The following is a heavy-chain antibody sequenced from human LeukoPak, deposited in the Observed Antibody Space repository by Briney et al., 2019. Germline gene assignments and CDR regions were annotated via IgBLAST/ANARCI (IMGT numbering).Heavy chain of an antibody. D-gene: IGHD3-10*01. J-gene: IGHJ4*02. Sequence: SETLSLTCAVYGGSFSGYYWSWIRQPPGKGLEWIGEINHSGSTNYNPSLKSRVTISVDTSKNQLSLKLSSVTAADTAVYYCAKGTMVRGVLRLWGQGTLVTVSS. CDR3: AKGTMVRGVLRL. CDR1: GGSFSGYY. CDR2: INHSGST. V-gene: IGHV4-34*01.